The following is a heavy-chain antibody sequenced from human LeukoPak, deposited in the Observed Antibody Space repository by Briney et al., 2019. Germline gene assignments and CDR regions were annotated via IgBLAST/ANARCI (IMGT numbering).Heavy chain of an antibody. CDR1: GFTFSSYG. V-gene: IGHV3-30*02. D-gene: IGHD2-21*02. CDR2: IRYDGSNK. CDR3: AKDGVGNIVVVTAFDY. J-gene: IGHJ4*02. Sequence: GGSLRLSCAASGFTFSSYGMSWVRQAPGKGLEWVAFIRYDGSNKYYADSVKGRFTISRDNSKNTLYLQMNSLRAEDTAVYYCAKDGVGNIVVVTAFDYWGQGTLVTVSS.